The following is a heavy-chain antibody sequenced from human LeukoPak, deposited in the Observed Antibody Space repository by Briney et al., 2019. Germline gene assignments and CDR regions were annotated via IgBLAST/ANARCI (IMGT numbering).Heavy chain of an antibody. V-gene: IGHV3-15*01. CDR1: GFSFSFAW. D-gene: IGHD4-17*01. CDR2: IKSKTDGGTA. J-gene: IGHJ4*02. CDR3: AADLRDAGNGEFDY. Sequence: GGSLRLSCAASGFSFSFAWVSWVRQAPGKGLEWVGLIKSKTDGGTADYPAPVKGRFTISRDDSKNTLYLQMNSLETEDTAVYYCAADLRDAGNGEFDYWGQGTLVTVSS.